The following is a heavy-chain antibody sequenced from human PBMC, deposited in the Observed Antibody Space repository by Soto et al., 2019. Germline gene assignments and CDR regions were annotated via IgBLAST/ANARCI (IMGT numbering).Heavy chain of an antibody. CDR2: IRSKANSYAT. J-gene: IGHJ6*02. V-gene: IGHV3-73*01. CDR3: YDGMDI. CDR1: GFSFSDSA. Sequence: GGSLRLSCAASGFSFSDSAMHWVRQASGKGLEWVGRIRSKANSYATAYVASVKGRFTISRDDSNNTAYLQMNSLKSEDKDVYYCYDGMDIWGQGTTVTVSS.